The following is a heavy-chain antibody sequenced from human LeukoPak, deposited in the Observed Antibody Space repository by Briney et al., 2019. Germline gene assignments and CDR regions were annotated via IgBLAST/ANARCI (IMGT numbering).Heavy chain of an antibody. Sequence: GGSLRLSCAASGFTFSTHAMTWVRQAPGKGVEWVSRIATGFGTYSAESVTGRFAIPSDNSKNTLYLQMNNLRANDTALYYCARFPGFGSGTYRLDYWGQGTLVTVSS. V-gene: IGHV3-23*01. CDR3: ARFPGFGSGTYRLDY. CDR1: GFTFSTHA. D-gene: IGHD3-10*01. CDR2: IATGFGT. J-gene: IGHJ4*02.